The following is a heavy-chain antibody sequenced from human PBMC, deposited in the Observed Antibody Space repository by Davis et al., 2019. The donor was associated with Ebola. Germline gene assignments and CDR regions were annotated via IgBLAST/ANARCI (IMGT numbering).Heavy chain of an antibody. CDR1: GFAFRTYS. V-gene: IGHV3-30*18. D-gene: IGHD5/OR15-5a*01. Sequence: GGSLRLSCTGSGFAFRTYSMHWVRQAPGKGLEWVAIISYDGSKKFYADSVKGRFTVSRDNSKDTVYLHVSRLRAEDTAVYYCAKDHYVRDGYSVGLDYWGQGTQVTVSS. J-gene: IGHJ4*02. CDR3: AKDHYVRDGYSVGLDY. CDR2: ISYDGSKK.